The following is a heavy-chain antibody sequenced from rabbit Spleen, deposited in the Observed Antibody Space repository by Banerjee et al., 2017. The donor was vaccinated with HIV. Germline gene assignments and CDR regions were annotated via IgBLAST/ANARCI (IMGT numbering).Heavy chain of an antibody. CDR2: VDVSNSGGT. V-gene: IGHV1S40*01. J-gene: IGHJ3*01. CDR3: ARDTGSSFASYGLDL. CDR1: GLYFSSSYW. D-gene: IGHD8-1*01. Sequence: QSLEESGGDLVKPGASLTLTCKASGLYFSSSYWICWVRQAPGKGLEWIACVDVSNSGGTYYATRAKSRCTTSKTTSTTVALQMTSLTVADTATYYCARDTGSSFASYGLDLWGQGTLVTVS.